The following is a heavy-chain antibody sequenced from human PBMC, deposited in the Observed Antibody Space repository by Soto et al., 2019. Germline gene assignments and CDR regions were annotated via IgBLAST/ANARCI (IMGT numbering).Heavy chain of an antibody. J-gene: IGHJ3*02. CDR1: GGSISSGGYY. CDR2: IHYSGSA. Sequence: QVQLQESGPGLVKPSQTLSLTCTVSGGSISSGGYYWSWIRQHPGKGLEWLGYIHYSGSAYYNPSRKSRVTISVDTSKNQFSLKLSSVTAADTAVYYCASYQQSYAFDIWGQGRMVTVSS. CDR3: ASYQQSYAFDI. D-gene: IGHD2-2*01. V-gene: IGHV4-31*03.